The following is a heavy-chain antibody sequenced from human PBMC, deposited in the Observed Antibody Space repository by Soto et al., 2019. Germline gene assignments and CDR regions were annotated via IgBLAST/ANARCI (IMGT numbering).Heavy chain of an antibody. CDR3: ARDKANVGGYNQFDP. CDR1: GASIRGSKC. J-gene: IGHJ5*02. CDR2: IYHSGTT. V-gene: IGHV4-4*02. Sequence: PAETLSLTCAVSGASIRGSKCWILFRHPPGKGLEWIGDIYHSGTTNYNPSLKSRVTMSVDKSKNQFSLNLTSVTAADTAVYYCARDKANVGGYNQFDPWGPGTLVTVSS. D-gene: IGHD3-16*01.